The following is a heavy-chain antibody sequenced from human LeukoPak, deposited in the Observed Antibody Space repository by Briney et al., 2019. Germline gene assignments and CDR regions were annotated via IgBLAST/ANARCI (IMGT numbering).Heavy chain of an antibody. CDR1: GFRFSDYY. D-gene: IGHD5-24*01. CDR3: ARGEQKATITGLDS. V-gene: IGHV3-21*06. Sequence: GGSLRLSCAASGFRFSDYYMNWVRQAPGKGLELVSAISSSSTYIYYADSVKGRFTISRDNAENSLYLQMNCLRVEDTAVYFCARGEQKATITGLDSWGERTLVTVSS. CDR2: ISSSSTYI. J-gene: IGHJ4*02.